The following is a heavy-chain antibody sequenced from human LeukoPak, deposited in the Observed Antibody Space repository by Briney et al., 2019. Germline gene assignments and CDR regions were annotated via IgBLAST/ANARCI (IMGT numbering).Heavy chain of an antibody. CDR1: GGSISSGGYY. J-gene: IGHJ4*02. D-gene: IGHD2-2*02. V-gene: IGHV4-31*03. CDR3: ARVNQLLYGTLDY. CDR2: IYYSGST. Sequence: SQTLSLTCTVSGGSISSGGYYWSWIRQHPGKGLEWIGYIYYSGSTYYNPSLKSRVTISVDTSKNQFSLKLSSVTAADTAVYYCARVNQLLYGTLDYWGQGTLVTVSS.